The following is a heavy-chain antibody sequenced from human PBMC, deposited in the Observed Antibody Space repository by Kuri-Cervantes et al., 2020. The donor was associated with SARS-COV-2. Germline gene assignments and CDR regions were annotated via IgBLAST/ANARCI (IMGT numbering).Heavy chain of an antibody. CDR3: AKPHYSKAYYYYGLDV. V-gene: IGHV3-30*18. CDR2: ISYDGSNK. Sequence: GGSLRLSCAASGFTFSSYGMHWVRKAPGKGLEWVAVISYDGSNKYYADSVKGRFTISRDNSKNTLYLQMNSLRAEDTAVYYCAKPHYSKAYYYYGLDVWGQGTTVTVSS. D-gene: IGHD4-11*01. CDR1: GFTFSSYG. J-gene: IGHJ6*02.